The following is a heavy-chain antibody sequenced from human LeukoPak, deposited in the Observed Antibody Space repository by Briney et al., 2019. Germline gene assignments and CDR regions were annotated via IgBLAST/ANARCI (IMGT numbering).Heavy chain of an antibody. J-gene: IGHJ4*02. D-gene: IGHD2-15*01. V-gene: IGHV4-61*05. CDR2: IYTSGST. Sequence: SETLSLTCTVSGGSISSSSYYWGWIRQPPGKGLEWIGRIYTSGSTNYNPSLKSRVTMSVDTSKNQFSLKLSSVTAPDTAVYYCARASGDCSGGSCYLGYFDYWGQGTLVTVSS. CDR1: GGSISSSSYY. CDR3: ARASGDCSGGSCYLGYFDY.